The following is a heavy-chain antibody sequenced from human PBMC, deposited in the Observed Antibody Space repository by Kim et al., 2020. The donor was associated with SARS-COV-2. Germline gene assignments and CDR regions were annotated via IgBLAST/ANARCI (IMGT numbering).Heavy chain of an antibody. CDR2: IRTEGNGYAT. D-gene: IGHD7-27*01. CDR3: TRHGDELEFFYQGMD. Sequence: GGSLKLSCAAAGFTFSGSAIHWVRQASGKGLEWVGRIRTEGNGYATAYSASVRGRFTISRDDSKNTAFLQMNSLRTEDSAVYYCTRHGDELEFFYQGMD. J-gene: IGHJ6*01. CDR1: GFTFSGSA. V-gene: IGHV3-73*01.